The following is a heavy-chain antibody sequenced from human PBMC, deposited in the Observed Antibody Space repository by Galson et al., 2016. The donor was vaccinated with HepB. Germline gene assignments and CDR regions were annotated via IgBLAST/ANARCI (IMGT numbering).Heavy chain of an antibody. V-gene: IGHV5-51*01. J-gene: IGHJ4*02. CDR1: GYSFSTYW. CDR2: IYPGDSDT. D-gene: IGHD1-1*01. Sequence: QSGAEVKKPGESLKISCKGSGYSFSTYWIVWVRQMPGKGLEWMGIIYPGDSDTRYNPSFQGKVTISADKFISTAYLQWSSLRASDTAIYYCARQVGTTGGLDYYFDCWGQGTLVTVSS. CDR3: ARQVGTTGGLDYYFDC.